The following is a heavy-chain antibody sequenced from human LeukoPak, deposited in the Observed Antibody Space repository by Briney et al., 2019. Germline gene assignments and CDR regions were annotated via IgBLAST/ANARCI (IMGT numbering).Heavy chain of an antibody. D-gene: IGHD6-19*01. V-gene: IGHV3-30*03. Sequence: PGGSLRLSCAASGFTFSSYGMHWVRQAPGKGLEWVAVISYDGSNKYYADSVKGRFTISRDNAKNTLYLQMNSLRVEDTAVYYCVRDGWFDYWGQGTLVTVSS. J-gene: IGHJ4*02. CDR1: GFTFSSYG. CDR2: ISYDGSNK. CDR3: VRDGWFDY.